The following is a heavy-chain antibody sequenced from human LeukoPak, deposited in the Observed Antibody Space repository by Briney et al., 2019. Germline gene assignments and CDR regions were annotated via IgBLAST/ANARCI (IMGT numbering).Heavy chain of an antibody. CDR2: INWNGGST. CDR3: ARAGGWLREFDY. CDR1: GFIFDDYG. J-gene: IGHJ4*02. V-gene: IGHV3-20*04. Sequence: GGSLRLSCAASGFIFDDYGMSWVRQAPGKGLEWVSGINWNGGSTGYADSVKGRFTISRDNAKNSLYLQMNSLRAEDTALYYCARAGGWLREFDYWGQGTLVTVSS. D-gene: IGHD5-12*01.